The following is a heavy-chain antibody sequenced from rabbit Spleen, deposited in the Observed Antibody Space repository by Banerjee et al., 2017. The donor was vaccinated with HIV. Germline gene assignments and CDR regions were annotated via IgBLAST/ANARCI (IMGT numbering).Heavy chain of an antibody. D-gene: IGHD4-2*01. CDR1: GFDFTTTYY. CDR2: IDTSSGST. J-gene: IGHJ4*01. V-gene: IGHV1S40*01. Sequence: QSLEESGGDLVKPGASLTLTCKASGFDFTTTYYMCWVRQAPGKGLQLIACIDTSSGSTDYASWVNGRFTISKTSTTVDLKVTSLTDADTATYFCARDAAGREDFNLWGQGTLVTVS. CDR3: ARDAAGREDFNL.